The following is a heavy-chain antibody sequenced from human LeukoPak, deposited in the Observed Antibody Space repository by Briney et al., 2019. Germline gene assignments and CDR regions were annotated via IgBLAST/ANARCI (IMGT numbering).Heavy chain of an antibody. J-gene: IGHJ6*02. CDR1: GFTFSNYA. Sequence: PGGSLRLSCAASGFTFSNYAMSWVRHTPGKGLEWVSIIRGSDGSTYYADSVKGRFTTSRDNPKNTLYLEMNNLRAEDTAAYYCARGGILYGMDVWGQGTTVTVSS. CDR3: ARGGILYGMDV. V-gene: IGHV3-23*01. D-gene: IGHD6-13*01. CDR2: IRGSDGST.